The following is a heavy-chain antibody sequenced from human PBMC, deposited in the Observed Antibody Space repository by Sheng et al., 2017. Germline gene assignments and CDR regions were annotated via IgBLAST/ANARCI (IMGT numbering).Heavy chain of an antibody. Sequence: QVQLVESGGGVVQPGRSLRLSCAASGFTFSNYGMHWVRQTPGKGLEWVAIIWYDGSNKYYAESVKGRFTISRDDSKNTLYLQMSSLRAEDAAVYYCARGSGGSYLYYLDYWGQGTLV. V-gene: IGHV3-33*01. CDR2: IWYDGSNK. CDR1: GFTFSNYG. D-gene: IGHD3-10*01. J-gene: IGHJ4*02. CDR3: ARGSGGSYLYYLDY.